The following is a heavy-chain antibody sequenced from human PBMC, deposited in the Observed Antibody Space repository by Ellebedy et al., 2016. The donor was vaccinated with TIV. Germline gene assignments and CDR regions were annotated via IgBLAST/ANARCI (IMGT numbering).Heavy chain of an antibody. D-gene: IGHD3/OR15-3a*01. V-gene: IGHV4-39*01. J-gene: IGHJ2*01. CDR3: ARSLMIFSFDKCYFDL. CDR2: IFDTGRT. Sequence: SETLSLTCTVSGGSISGSSYYWGWIRQPPGTGLEWLGNIFDTGRTYCNPSLKSRVTISVDTSKNQFSLKLRSVTAADTAVYYCARSLMIFSFDKCYFDLWGRGTLVTVSS. CDR1: GGSISGSSYY.